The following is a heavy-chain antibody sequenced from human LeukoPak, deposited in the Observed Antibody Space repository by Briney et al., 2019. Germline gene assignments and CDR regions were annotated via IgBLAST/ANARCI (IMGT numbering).Heavy chain of an antibody. V-gene: IGHV1-46*01. Sequence: ASVKVSCKASGYTFTSYYMHWVRQAPGQGLEWMGIINPSGGSTSYAQKFQGRVTMTRDTSTSTVYMELSSLRSEDTAVYYCARDYDSSGYHNDAFDIWGQGTMVTVSS. D-gene: IGHD3-22*01. CDR1: GYTFTSYY. CDR3: ARDYDSSGYHNDAFDI. J-gene: IGHJ3*02. CDR2: INPSGGST.